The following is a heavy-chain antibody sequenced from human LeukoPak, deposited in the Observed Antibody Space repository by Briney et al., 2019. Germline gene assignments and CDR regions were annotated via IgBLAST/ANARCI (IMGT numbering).Heavy chain of an antibody. J-gene: IGHJ3*02. D-gene: IGHD4-23*01. Sequence: SETLSLTCTVSGGSISSGGYYWSWIRQHPGKGLEWIGRIYTSGSTNYNPSLKSRVTMSVDTSKNQFSLKLSSVTAADTAVYYCARDLRWYYAFDIWGQGTMVTVSS. CDR1: GGSISSGGYY. CDR3: ARDLRWYYAFDI. V-gene: IGHV4-61*02. CDR2: IYTSGST.